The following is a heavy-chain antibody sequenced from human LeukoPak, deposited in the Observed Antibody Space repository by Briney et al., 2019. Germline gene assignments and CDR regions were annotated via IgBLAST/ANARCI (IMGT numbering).Heavy chain of an antibody. CDR3: ARVERMHDYGDPEYFQH. CDR1: GGTFSSYA. V-gene: IGHV1-18*01. D-gene: IGHD4-17*01. Sequence: ASVKVSCKASGGTFSSYAISWVRQAPGQGLEWMGWISAYNGNTNYAQKLQGRVTMTTDTSTSTAYMELRSLRSDDTAVYYCARVERMHDYGDPEYFQHWGQGTLVTVSS. J-gene: IGHJ1*01. CDR2: ISAYNGNT.